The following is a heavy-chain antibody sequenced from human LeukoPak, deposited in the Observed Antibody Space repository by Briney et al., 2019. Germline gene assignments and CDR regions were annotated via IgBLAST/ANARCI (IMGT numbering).Heavy chain of an antibody. D-gene: IGHD2-21*01. CDR3: ARSRSIAGDGFDI. CDR2: ISSSSSYI. V-gene: IGHV3-21*01. Sequence: GGSLRLSCAASGFTFSSYSMNWVRQAPGKGLEWVSSISSSSSYIYYADSVKGRFTISRDNAKNSLYLQMNSLRAEDTAVYYCARSRSIAGDGFDIWGQGTMVTVSS. CDR1: GFTFSSYS. J-gene: IGHJ3*02.